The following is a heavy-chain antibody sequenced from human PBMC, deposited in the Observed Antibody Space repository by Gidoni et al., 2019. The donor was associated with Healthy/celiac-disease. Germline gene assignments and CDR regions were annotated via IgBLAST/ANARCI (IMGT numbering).Heavy chain of an antibody. D-gene: IGHD3-10*01. V-gene: IGHV3-64*01. CDR3: ARDRYYGSGSYLFDY. CDR2: ISSNGGST. J-gene: IGHJ4*02. Sequence: EVQLVESGGGLVQPGGSLRLSCAASGFTFCSYAIHWVRQAPGKGLEYVSAISSNGGSTYYANSVKGRFTISRDNSKNTLYLQMGSLRAEDMAVYYCARDRYYGSGSYLFDYWGQGTLVTVSS. CDR1: GFTFCSYA.